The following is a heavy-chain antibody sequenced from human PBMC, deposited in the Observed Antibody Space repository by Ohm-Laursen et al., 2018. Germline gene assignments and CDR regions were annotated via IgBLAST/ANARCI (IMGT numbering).Heavy chain of an antibody. Sequence: SVKVSCNTSGYTFTSYYMHWVRQAPGQGLEWMGIINPSGGSTSYAQKFQGRVTMTRDTSTSTVYMELSSLRSEDTAVYYCARVRGWNWFDPWGQGTLVTVSS. CDR3: ARVRGWNWFDP. CDR1: GYTFTSYY. CDR2: INPSGGST. V-gene: IGHV1-46*01. J-gene: IGHJ5*02. D-gene: IGHD3-22*01.